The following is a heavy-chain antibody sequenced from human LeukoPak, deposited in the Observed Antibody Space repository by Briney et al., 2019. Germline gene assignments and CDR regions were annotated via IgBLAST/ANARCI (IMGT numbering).Heavy chain of an antibody. CDR3: ARGGGTYGGHGVVAY. CDR2: INHSGNT. D-gene: IGHD4-23*01. Sequence: PSETLSLTCAVYGGSFSGYYCNWIRQPPGKGLEWIGEINHSGNTNYNPSLKSRVTISVDTSKNQFSLKLISVTAADTAVYYCARGGGTYGGHGVVAYCGQGPLVTVSS. J-gene: IGHJ4*02. V-gene: IGHV4-34*01. CDR1: GGSFSGYY.